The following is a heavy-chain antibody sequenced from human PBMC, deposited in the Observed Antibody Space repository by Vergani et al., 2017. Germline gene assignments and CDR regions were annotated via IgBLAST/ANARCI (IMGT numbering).Heavy chain of an antibody. J-gene: IGHJ6*03. CDR1: GFTFNIYA. V-gene: IGHV3-66*01. Sequence: EVRLLESGGGLVQPGGSLRLSCAASGFTFNIYAMSWVRQAPGKGLEWVSVIYSGGSTYYADSVEGRFTISRDNSKNTLYLQMNSLRAEDTAVYYCARAPPTYYYYYYMDVWGKGTTVTVSS. CDR3: ARAPPTYYYYYYMDV. CDR2: IYSGGST.